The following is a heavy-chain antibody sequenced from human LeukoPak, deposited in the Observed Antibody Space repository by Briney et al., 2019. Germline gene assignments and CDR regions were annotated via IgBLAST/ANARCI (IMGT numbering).Heavy chain of an antibody. CDR3: ARHGDAVAGIFDY. V-gene: IGHV4-59*08. J-gene: IGHJ4*02. CDR2: IYYSGST. CDR1: GGSISSYY. Sequence: SETLSLTCTVSGGSISSYYWSWIRQPPGKGLEWIGYIYYSGSTNYNPSLKSRVTTSVDTSKNQFSLKLSSVTAADTAVYYCARHGDAVAGIFDYWGQGTLVTVSS. D-gene: IGHD6-19*01.